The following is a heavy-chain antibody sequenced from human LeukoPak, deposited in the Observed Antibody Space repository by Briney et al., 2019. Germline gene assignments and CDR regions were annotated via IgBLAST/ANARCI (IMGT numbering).Heavy chain of an antibody. CDR1: GFTFSSYG. J-gene: IGHJ4*02. V-gene: IGHV3-30*18. CDR2: ISYDGSNK. CDR3: AKDRYSSSSALIDY. D-gene: IGHD6-6*01. Sequence: GGSLRLSCAASGFTFSSYGMHWVRQAPGKGLEWVAVISYDGSNKYYADSVKGRFTISRDNSRNTLYLQMNSLRAEDTAVYYCAKDRYSSSSALIDYWGQGTLVTVSS.